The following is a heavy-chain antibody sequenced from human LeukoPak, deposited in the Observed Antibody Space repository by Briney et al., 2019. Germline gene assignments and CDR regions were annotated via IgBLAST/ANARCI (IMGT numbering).Heavy chain of an antibody. CDR2: INWNGGST. Sequence: GGSLRLSCAASGFTFDDYGMSWVRQAPGKGLEWVSGINWNGGSTGYADSVKGRFTISRDNAKNSLYLQMNSLRAEDTAVYYCAKSYSSWYLDWFDPWGQGALVIVSS. CDR1: GFTFDDYG. V-gene: IGHV3-20*04. J-gene: IGHJ5*02. CDR3: AKSYSSWYLDWFDP. D-gene: IGHD6-13*01.